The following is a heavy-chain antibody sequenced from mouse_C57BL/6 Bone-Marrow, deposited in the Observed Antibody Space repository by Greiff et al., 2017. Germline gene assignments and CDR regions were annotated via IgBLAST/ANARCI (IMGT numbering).Heavy chain of an antibody. CDR2: IWTGGGT. V-gene: IGHV2-9-1*01. CDR3: AISSYGYAMDY. J-gene: IGHJ4*01. CDR1: GFSLTSYA. D-gene: IGHD1-1*01. Sequence: QVQLQESGPGLVAPSQSLSITCTVSGFSLTSYAISWVRQPPGKGLEWLGVIWTGGGTNYNSALNSRLSISKDNSKSQVFLKMSSLQTDDAAGYYCAISSYGYAMDYWGQGTSVTVSS.